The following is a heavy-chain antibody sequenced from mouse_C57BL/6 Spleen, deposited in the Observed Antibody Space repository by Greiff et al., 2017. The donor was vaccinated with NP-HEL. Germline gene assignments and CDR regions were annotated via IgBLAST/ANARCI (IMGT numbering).Heavy chain of an antibody. CDR3: ARDRLDFDY. CDR1: GYSITSGYY. D-gene: IGHD1-2*01. V-gene: IGHV3-6*01. CDR2: ISYDGSN. Sequence: VQLQQSGPGLVKPSQSLSLTCSVTGYSITSGYYWNWIRQFPGNKLEWMGYISYDGSNNYNPSLKNRISIPRDTSKNQCFLKLNSVTTEDTATYYCARDRLDFDYWGQGTTLTVSS. J-gene: IGHJ2*01.